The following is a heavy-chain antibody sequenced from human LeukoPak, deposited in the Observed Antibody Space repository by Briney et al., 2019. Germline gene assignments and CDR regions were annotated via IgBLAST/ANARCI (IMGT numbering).Heavy chain of an antibody. CDR2: ISSSSSYI. D-gene: IGHD3-10*01. J-gene: IGHJ6*02. Sequence: KSGGSLRLSCAASGFTFSSYSMNWVRQAPGKGLEWVSSISSSSSYIYYPDSVKGRFTISRDNAKNSLYLQMNSLRAEDTAVYYCARGLWFGEFYYGMDVWGQGTTVTVSS. V-gene: IGHV3-21*01. CDR3: ARGLWFGEFYYGMDV. CDR1: GFTFSSYS.